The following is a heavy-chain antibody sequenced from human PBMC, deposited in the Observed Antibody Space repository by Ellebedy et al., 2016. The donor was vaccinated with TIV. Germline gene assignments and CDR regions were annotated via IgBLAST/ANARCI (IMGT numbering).Heavy chain of an antibody. CDR1: GGSFSGYY. Sequence: MPGGSLRLSCAVYGGSFSGYYWSWIRQPPGKGLEWIGEINHSGSTNYNPSLKSRVTISVDTSKNQFSLKLSSVTAADTAVYYCARGRRSHYGMDVWGQGTTVTVSS. J-gene: IGHJ6*02. CDR2: INHSGST. V-gene: IGHV4-34*01. CDR3: ARGRRSHYGMDV.